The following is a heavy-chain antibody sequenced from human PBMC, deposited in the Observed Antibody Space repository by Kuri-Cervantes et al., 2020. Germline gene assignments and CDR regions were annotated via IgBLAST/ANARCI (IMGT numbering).Heavy chain of an antibody. D-gene: IGHD2/OR15-2a*01. Sequence: GSLRLSCTVSGGSISSYYWSWIRQPAGKGLEWIGRIYTSGSTNYNPSLKSRVTMSVDTSKNQFSLKLSSVTAADTAVYYCARGLLFNWFDPWGQGTLVT. CDR1: GGSISSYY. CDR2: IYTSGST. CDR3: ARGLLFNWFDP. J-gene: IGHJ5*02. V-gene: IGHV4-4*07.